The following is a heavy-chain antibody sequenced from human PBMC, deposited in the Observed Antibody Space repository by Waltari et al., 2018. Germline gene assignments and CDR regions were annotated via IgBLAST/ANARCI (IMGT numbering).Heavy chain of an antibody. Sequence: QVQLVQSGAEVKKPGASVKVSCKASGYTFTSYDINWVRQATGQGLEWMGWMNPNSGNTGYAQKFQGRVTMTRNTSISTAYMELSSLRSEDTAVYYCARGRELRYFDWLSSAEYFQHWGQGTLVTVSS. J-gene: IGHJ1*01. D-gene: IGHD3-9*01. CDR2: MNPNSGNT. CDR3: ARGRELRYFDWLSSAEYFQH. V-gene: IGHV1-8*01. CDR1: GYTFTSYD.